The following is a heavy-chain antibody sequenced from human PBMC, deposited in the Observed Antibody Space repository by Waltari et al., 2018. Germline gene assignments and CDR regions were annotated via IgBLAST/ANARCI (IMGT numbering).Heavy chain of an antibody. CDR1: GPQFSNFW. D-gene: IGHD2-15*01. J-gene: IGHJ4*02. CDR3: ARGAAGFDF. V-gene: IGHV3-7*01. CDR2: IKEDGSEK. Sequence: EVRLVESGGGLVQPGGSLRLSCSVSGPQFSNFWMSWGRHAPGRGLEWVANIKEDGSEKYYMDSVKGRFTISRDNAKNTLYLQMSGLGAGDTAVYYCARGAAGFDFWGRGTLVTVSS.